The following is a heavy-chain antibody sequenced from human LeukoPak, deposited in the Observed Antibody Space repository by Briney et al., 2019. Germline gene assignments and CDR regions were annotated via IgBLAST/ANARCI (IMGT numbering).Heavy chain of an antibody. J-gene: IGHJ3*01. CDR2: IKSKNAGGTT. V-gene: IGHV3-15*07. D-gene: IGHD3-9*01. CDR1: GFSFSNTW. CDR3: ARDWYHAFDF. Sequence: GGSLRLSCVASGFSFSNTWMNWVRQAPGKGLEWVARIKSKNAGGTTDYAAPVKGRFTISRDDSKNMVYLQLSSLKTEDTGVYYCARDWYHAFDFWGQGTMVTVSS.